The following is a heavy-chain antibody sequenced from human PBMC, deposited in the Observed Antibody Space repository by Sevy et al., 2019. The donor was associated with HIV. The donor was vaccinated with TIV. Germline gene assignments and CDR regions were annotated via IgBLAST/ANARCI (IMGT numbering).Heavy chain of an antibody. Sequence: KQSQTLSLTCAISGDGVSSRGTVWNWIRQSPSRGLEWLGRTYYRSKWWNNYALSVKSRISINPDTSKNRVSLHLNSVTPDDTAVYYCARDGGANWDGRPSGTVFDYWGQGTLVTVSS. CDR3: ARDGGANWDGRPSGTVFDY. J-gene: IGHJ4*02. CDR2: TYYRSKWWN. D-gene: IGHD1-1*01. CDR1: GDGVSSRGTV. V-gene: IGHV6-1*01.